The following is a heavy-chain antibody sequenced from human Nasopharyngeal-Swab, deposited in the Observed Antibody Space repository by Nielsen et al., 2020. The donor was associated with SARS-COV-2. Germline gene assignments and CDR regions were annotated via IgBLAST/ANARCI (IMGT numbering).Heavy chain of an antibody. CDR3: ARSPVRYDFWCGYYCGFDY. Sequence: SETLSLTCAVYGGSFSGYYWSWIRQPPGKGLEWIGEIHHSGSTDYNPSFKSRVTIPVDTSKNQFSLNLSSVTAADTAVFYCARSPVRYDFWCGYYCGFDYWGQGTLVTVSS. D-gene: IGHD3-3*01. V-gene: IGHV4-34*01. CDR1: GGSFSGYY. J-gene: IGHJ4*02. CDR2: IHHSGST.